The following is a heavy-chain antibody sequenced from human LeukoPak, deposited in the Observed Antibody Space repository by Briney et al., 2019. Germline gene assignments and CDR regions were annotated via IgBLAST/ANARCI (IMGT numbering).Heavy chain of an antibody. CDR1: GGSISSYY. J-gene: IGHJ3*02. CDR2: IYYSGST. D-gene: IGHD6-6*01. CDR3: ARAEIAARRRRDAFDI. V-gene: IGHV4-59*01. Sequence: SETLSLTCTVSGGSISSYYWSWIRQPPGKGLEWIGYIYYSGSTNYNPSLKSRVTIPVDTSKNQFSLKLSSVTAADTAVYYCARAEIAARRRRDAFDIWGQGTMVTVSS.